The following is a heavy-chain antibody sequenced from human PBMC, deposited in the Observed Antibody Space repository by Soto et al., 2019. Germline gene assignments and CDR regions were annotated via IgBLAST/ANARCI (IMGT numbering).Heavy chain of an antibody. Sequence: QVQLVQSGAEVKKPGSSVKVSCKASGGTFSSYAISWVRQAPGQGLEWMGGIIPIFGTANSAQKFQGRVTITAEESTSTAYMELGSLRFEDTAVYYCDQTVTNNYYYGMDVWVQGTTVTVSS. J-gene: IGHJ6*02. V-gene: IGHV1-69*12. CDR2: IIPIFGTA. CDR1: GGTFSSYA. D-gene: IGHD4-17*01. CDR3: DQTVTNNYYYGMDV.